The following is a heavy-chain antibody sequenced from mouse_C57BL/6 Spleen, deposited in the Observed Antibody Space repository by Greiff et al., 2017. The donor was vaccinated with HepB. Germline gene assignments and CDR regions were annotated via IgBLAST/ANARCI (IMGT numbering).Heavy chain of an antibody. CDR1: GYAFTNYL. J-gene: IGHJ4*01. D-gene: IGHD2-5*01. CDR2: INPGSGGT. V-gene: IGHV1-54*01. CDR3: ARGGSNYPSYAMDY. Sequence: VQLQQSGAELVRPGTSVKVSCKASGYAFTNYLIEWVKQRPGQGLEWIGVINPGSGGTNYNEKFKGKATLTADKSSSTAYMQLSSLTSEDSAVYFCARGGSNYPSYAMDYWGQGTSVTVSS.